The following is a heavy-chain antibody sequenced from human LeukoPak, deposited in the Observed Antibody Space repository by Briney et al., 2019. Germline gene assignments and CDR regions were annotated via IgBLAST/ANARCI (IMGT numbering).Heavy chain of an antibody. V-gene: IGHV1-18*01. Sequence: ASVKVSCKASGYTFTSYGISWVRQAPGQGLEWMGWISAYNGNTNYAQKFQGWVTMTRDTSISTAYMELSRLRSDDTAVYYCARAARDDDFWSGYHYYYGMDVWGQGTTVTVSS. CDR2: ISAYNGNT. CDR3: ARAARDDDFWSGYHYYYGMDV. CDR1: GYTFTSYG. J-gene: IGHJ6*02. D-gene: IGHD3-3*01.